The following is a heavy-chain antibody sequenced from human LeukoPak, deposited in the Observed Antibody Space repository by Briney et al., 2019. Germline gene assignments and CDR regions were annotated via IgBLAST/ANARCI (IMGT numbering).Heavy chain of an antibody. CDR2: IVPILGTA. CDR3: ARSQGYSYGSSY. Sequence: ASVKVSCKAPGGSFGRYAISWVRQAPGQGLEWMGGIVPILGTANYAQKFQGRVTITADDSTGTAYMELTSLRSADTAVYYCARSQGYSYGSSYWGQGTLVTVFS. J-gene: IGHJ4*02. D-gene: IGHD5-18*01. V-gene: IGHV1-69*13. CDR1: GGSFGRYA.